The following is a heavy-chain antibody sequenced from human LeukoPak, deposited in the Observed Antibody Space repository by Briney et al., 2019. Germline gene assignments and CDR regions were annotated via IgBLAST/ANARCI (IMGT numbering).Heavy chain of an antibody. CDR2: IYNSGST. V-gene: IGHV4-4*07. Sequence: KPSETLPLTCTVSGVSINNYYWRWMRQAAGKGLDWIVRIYNSGSTRYNRSLKSRVTMSIDTYKNQFSLKLSSVTAADTAVYYCAREALYGTMPFDSWGQGTLVTVSS. D-gene: IGHD4-17*01. CDR3: AREALYGTMPFDS. J-gene: IGHJ4*02. CDR1: GVSINNYY.